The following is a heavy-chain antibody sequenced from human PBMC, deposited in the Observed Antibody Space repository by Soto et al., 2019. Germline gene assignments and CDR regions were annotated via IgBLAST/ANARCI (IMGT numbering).Heavy chain of an antibody. J-gene: IGHJ4*02. Sequence: PSETLSLTCTVSGGSISSGDYYWSWIRQPPGKGLEWIGYIYYSGSTYYNPSLKSRVTISVDTSKNQFSLKLSSVTAADTAVYYCARNFQGHSGYYYRDYFDYWGQGTLVTSPQ. CDR3: ARNFQGHSGYYYRDYFDY. CDR1: GGSISSGDYY. V-gene: IGHV4-30-4*01. D-gene: IGHD3-22*01. CDR2: IYYSGST.